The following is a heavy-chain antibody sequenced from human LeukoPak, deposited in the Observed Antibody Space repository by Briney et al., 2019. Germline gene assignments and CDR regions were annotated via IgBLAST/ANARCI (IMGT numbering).Heavy chain of an antibody. V-gene: IGHV3-20*04. CDR1: GFTFDDYG. J-gene: IGHJ4*02. CDR3: ARAGCSSTSCFAYFDY. Sequence: GGSLKLSCAASGFTFDDYGMSWVRQAPGKGLEWVSGINWNGGSTGYADSVKGRFTISRDNAKNSLYLQMNSLRAEDTALYYCARAGCSSTSCFAYFDYWGQGTLITVSS. CDR2: INWNGGST. D-gene: IGHD2-2*01.